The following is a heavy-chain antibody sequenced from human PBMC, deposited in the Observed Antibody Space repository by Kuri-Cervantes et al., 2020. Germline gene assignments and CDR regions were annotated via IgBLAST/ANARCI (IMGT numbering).Heavy chain of an antibody. J-gene: IGHJ4*02. D-gene: IGHD3-16*01. Sequence: SETLSLTCTVSGGSISSYYWSWIRQPPGRGLEWIGYFFYSGSTGYNPSLNSRVTISLETSKNQFSLKLTSVTAADTAVYYCARFGGKYGAIDYWGQGTLVTVSS. CDR2: FFYSGST. CDR1: GGSISSYY. V-gene: IGHV4-59*01. CDR3: ARFGGKYGAIDY.